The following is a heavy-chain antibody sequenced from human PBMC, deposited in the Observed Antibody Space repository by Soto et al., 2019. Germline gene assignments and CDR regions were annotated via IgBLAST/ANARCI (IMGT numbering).Heavy chain of an antibody. CDR2: ISYDGSNK. D-gene: IGHD3-22*01. CDR3: ARGQPGSGYYYYYYYGMDV. CDR1: GFTFSSYA. J-gene: IGHJ6*02. V-gene: IGHV3-30-3*01. Sequence: GGSLRLSCAASGFTFSSYAMHWVRQAPGKGLEWVAVISYDGSNKYYADSVKGRFTISRDNSKNTLYLQMNSLRAEDTAVYYCARGQPGSGYYYYYYYGMDVWGQGTTVTVSS.